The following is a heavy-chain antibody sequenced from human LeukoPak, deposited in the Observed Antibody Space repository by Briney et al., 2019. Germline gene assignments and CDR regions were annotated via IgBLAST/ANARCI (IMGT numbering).Heavy chain of an antibody. V-gene: IGHV3-11*04. Sequence: GGSLRLSCAASGITFSDYYMSWIRQAPGKGLEWISYISGSGSPIYYADSVKGRFTISRDNAKNSLYLQMISLRAEDTAVYYCAELGITMIGGVWGKGTTVTISS. J-gene: IGHJ6*04. CDR1: GITFSDYY. D-gene: IGHD3-10*02. CDR2: ISGSGSPI. CDR3: AELGITMIGGV.